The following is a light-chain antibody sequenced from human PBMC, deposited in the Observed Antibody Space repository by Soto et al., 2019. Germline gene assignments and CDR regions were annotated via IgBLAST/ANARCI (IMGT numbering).Light chain of an antibody. CDR2: GAS. V-gene: IGKV3-20*01. J-gene: IGKJ1*01. CDR1: QTVTSTY. CDR3: HQCGNSWWT. Sequence: EIVLTQSPGTLSSSPGERATLSCSASQTVTSTYLVWYQQKPGQAPRLLIYGASSSAPGVSDRFSGSGSETDFTITISRLEPDDFEVYYLHQCGNSWWTFGQGTKVDIK.